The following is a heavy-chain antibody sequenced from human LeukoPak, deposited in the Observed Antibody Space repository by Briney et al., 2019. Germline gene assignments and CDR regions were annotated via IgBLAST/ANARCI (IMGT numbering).Heavy chain of an antibody. CDR1: GGSFSSSSCY. V-gene: IGHV4-39*07. CDR2: IYYSGST. Sequence: SETLSLTCSVSGGSFSSSSCYWGWFRQPPGKGLEWIGSIYYSGSTYYNPSLKSRFTISVDTSKNQFSLKLSSVTAADTAVYYCARDRGYSYGYWYFDLWGRGTLVTVSS. D-gene: IGHD5-18*01. CDR3: ARDRGYSYGYWYFDL. J-gene: IGHJ2*01.